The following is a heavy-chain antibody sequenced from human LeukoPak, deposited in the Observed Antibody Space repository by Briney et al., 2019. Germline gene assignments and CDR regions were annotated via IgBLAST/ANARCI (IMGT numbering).Heavy chain of an antibody. D-gene: IGHD3-3*01. CDR2: ISAYNGNT. Sequence: PSVNLSCKASGYTFTSYGISWVRQAPGQGLEWMGWISAYNGNTNYAQKLQGRVTMTTDTSTSTAYMELRSLRSDDTAVYYCARSGYYDFWSGYYPWYYFDYWGQGTLVTVSS. CDR3: ARSGYYDFWSGYYPWYYFDY. CDR1: GYTFTSYG. J-gene: IGHJ4*02. V-gene: IGHV1-18*01.